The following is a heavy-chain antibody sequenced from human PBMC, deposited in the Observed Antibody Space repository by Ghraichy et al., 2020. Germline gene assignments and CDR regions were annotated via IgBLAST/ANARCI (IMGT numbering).Heavy chain of an antibody. Sequence: SQTLSLTCAVYGGSFSGYYWSWIRQPPGKGLEWIGEINHSGSTNYNPSLKSRVTISVDTSKNQFSLKLSSVTAADTAVYYCASRHTPGYYYYGMDVWGQGTTVTVSS. V-gene: IGHV4-34*01. J-gene: IGHJ6*02. CDR2: INHSGST. CDR3: ASRHTPGYYYYGMDV. CDR1: GGSFSGYY. D-gene: IGHD2-2*02.